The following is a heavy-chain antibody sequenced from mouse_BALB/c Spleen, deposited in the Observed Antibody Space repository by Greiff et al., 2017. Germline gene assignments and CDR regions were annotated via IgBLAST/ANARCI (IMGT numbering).Heavy chain of an antibody. Sequence: VQLQQSGPELVKPGASVKISCKASGYAFSSSWMNWVKQRPGQGLEWIGRIYPGDGDTNYNGKFKGKATLTADKSSSTAYMQLSSLTSVDSAVYFCARDYGGFDVWGAGTTVTVSS. CDR1: GYAFSSSW. D-gene: IGHD1-1*01. CDR3: ARDYGGFDV. CDR2: IYPGDGDT. V-gene: IGHV1-82*01. J-gene: IGHJ1*01.